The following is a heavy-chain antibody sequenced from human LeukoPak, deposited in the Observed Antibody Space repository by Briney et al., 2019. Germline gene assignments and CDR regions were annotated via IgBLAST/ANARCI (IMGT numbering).Heavy chain of an antibody. CDR3: TRHGQERAMVNPLYYFDY. J-gene: IGHJ4*02. Sequence: SETLSLTCTVSGGSISSYYWSWIRQPPGKGVEWIGYISHSESTNYNPSLKNRVTISVDTSKNQFSLKLTSVTAADAAVYYCTRHGQERAMVNPLYYFDYWGQGTLVTVSS. D-gene: IGHD5-18*01. CDR1: GGSISSYY. CDR2: ISHSEST. V-gene: IGHV4-59*08.